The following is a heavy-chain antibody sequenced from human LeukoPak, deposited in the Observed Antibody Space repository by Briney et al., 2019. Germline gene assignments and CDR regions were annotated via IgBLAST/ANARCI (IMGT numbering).Heavy chain of an antibody. CDR3: AHRGSGWYSDY. Sequence: ASVKVSCTASGYTFTSYGISWVRQAPGQGLEWMGWVSAYNGNTNYAQKFQGRVTITADESTSTAYMELSSLRSEDTAVYYCAHRGSGWYSDYWGQGTLVTVSS. D-gene: IGHD6-19*01. CDR2: VSAYNGNT. J-gene: IGHJ4*02. V-gene: IGHV1-18*01. CDR1: GYTFTSYG.